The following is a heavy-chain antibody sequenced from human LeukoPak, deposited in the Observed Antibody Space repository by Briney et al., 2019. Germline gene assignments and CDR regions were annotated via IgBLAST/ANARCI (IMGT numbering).Heavy chain of an antibody. CDR3: ARDPIMTGYYGDAFDI. CDR1: GGSISSSNW. J-gene: IGHJ3*02. Sequence: SGTLSLTCAVSGGSISSSNWSSWVRQPPGKGLEWIGEIYHSGSTNYNPSLKSRVTISVDKSKNQFSLKLSSVTAADTAVYYCARDPIMTGYYGDAFDIWGQGTMVTVSS. D-gene: IGHD3-9*01. CDR2: IYHSGST. V-gene: IGHV4-4*02.